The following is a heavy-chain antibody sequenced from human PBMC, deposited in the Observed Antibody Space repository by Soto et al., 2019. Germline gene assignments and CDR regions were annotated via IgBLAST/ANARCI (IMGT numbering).Heavy chain of an antibody. D-gene: IGHD5-18*01. J-gene: IGHJ5*02. CDR2: IYYSGST. CDR1: GGSISSGGYY. CDR3: ARAGYSHGGNWFDP. V-gene: IGHV4-31*03. Sequence: PSETLSLTCTVSGGSISSGGYYWSWIRQHPGKGLEWIGYIYYSGSTYYNPSLKSRVTISADTSKNQFSLKLSSVTAADTAVYYCARAGYSHGGNWFDPWGQGTLVTVSS.